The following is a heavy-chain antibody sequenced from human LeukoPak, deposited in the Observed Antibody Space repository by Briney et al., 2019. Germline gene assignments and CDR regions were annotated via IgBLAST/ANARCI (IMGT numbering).Heavy chain of an antibody. J-gene: IGHJ6*02. D-gene: IGHD2-15*01. Sequence: GGSLRLSCAASGFTFDDYAMHWVRQGLGKGLEWVSGISWNSGSIGYADSVKGRFTISRDNAKNSLYLQMNSLRAEDTALYYCAKDRGSYYYYGMDVWGQGTTVTVSS. CDR2: ISWNSGSI. V-gene: IGHV3-9*01. CDR3: AKDRGSYYYYGMDV. CDR1: GFTFDDYA.